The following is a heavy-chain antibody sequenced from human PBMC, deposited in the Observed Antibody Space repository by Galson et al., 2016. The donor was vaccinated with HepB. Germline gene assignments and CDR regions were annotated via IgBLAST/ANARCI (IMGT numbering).Heavy chain of an antibody. CDR2: FAPENGET. D-gene: IGHD3-10*01. CDR1: GYSLIDLS. Sequence: SVKVSCKVSGYSLIDLSIHWVRQAPGKGLEWMGGFAPENGETVYTQKFQGRVTVTEDTSTDTAYMELSSLRSEDTAVYYCASRSRSGSYYVGFDYWGQGTPVTVSS. CDR3: ASRSRSGSYYVGFDY. J-gene: IGHJ4*02. V-gene: IGHV1-24*01.